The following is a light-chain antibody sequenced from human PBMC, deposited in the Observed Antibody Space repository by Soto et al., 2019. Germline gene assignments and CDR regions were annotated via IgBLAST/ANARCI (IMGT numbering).Light chain of an antibody. J-gene: IGKJ1*01. Sequence: EIVLTQSPGTLALSPGERATLSCRASQSVSNNYLAWYQQKPGQAPRLLIYGASNRATGIPDRFSGSGSGIDFTLTISSLEPEDFAVYYCQQRSNQWTFGQGTKVDIK. V-gene: IGKV3D-20*02. CDR3: QQRSNQWT. CDR1: QSVSNNY. CDR2: GAS.